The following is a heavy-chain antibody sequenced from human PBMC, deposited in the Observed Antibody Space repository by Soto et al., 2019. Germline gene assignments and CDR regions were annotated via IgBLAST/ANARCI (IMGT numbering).Heavy chain of an antibody. J-gene: IGHJ4*02. D-gene: IGHD5-18*01. CDR1: GGSISSGGYY. V-gene: IGHV4-30-4*08. Sequence: PSETLSLTCTVSGGSISSGGYYWSWIRQHPGKGLEWIGYIYYTGITNYNPSLKSRLTISVDTSKNQFSLKLSSVTAADTAVYYCARAEGNTAMAIDYWGQGTLVTVSS. CDR3: ARAEGNTAMAIDY. CDR2: IYYTGIT.